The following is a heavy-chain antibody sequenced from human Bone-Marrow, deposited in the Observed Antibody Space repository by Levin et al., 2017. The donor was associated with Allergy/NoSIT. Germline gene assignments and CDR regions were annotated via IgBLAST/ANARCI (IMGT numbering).Heavy chain of an antibody. CDR3: ARSEGGYEGDY. CDR2: IIPIFGTA. CDR1: GGTFSSYA. Sequence: ASVKVSCKASGGTFSSYAISWVRQAPGQGLEWMGGIIPIFGTANYAQKFKGRVTITADESTSTAYMELSSLRSEDTAVYYCARSEGGYEGDYWGQGTLVTVSS. V-gene: IGHV1-69*13. D-gene: IGHD5-12*01. J-gene: IGHJ4*02.